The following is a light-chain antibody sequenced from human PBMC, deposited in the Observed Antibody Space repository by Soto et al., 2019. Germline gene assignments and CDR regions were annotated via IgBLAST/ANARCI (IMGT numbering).Light chain of an antibody. CDR3: AAWDDSLNRPV. J-gene: IGLJ7*01. CDR1: SSNIGGNT. CDR2: SNS. Sequence: QSVLTQPPSASGTPGQRVTISCSGSSSNIGGNTVNWYQQLPGTAPKLLIYSNSQRPSGVPDRFSGSKSGSSASLAISGLQSEDEADYSCAAWDDSLNRPVFGGGTQLTVL. V-gene: IGLV1-44*01.